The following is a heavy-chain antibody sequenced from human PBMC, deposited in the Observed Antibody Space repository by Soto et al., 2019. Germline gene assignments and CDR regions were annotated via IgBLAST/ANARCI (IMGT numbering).Heavy chain of an antibody. Sequence: ASVKVSCKASGYTFTSYYMHWVRQAPGQGLEWMGWINPNSGGTNYAQKFQGWVTMSRDTSISTAYMELSRLRSDDTAVYYCARAVAGSFFAFDIWGQGTMVTVSS. CDR1: GYTFTSYY. V-gene: IGHV1-2*04. J-gene: IGHJ3*02. D-gene: IGHD6-19*01. CDR3: ARAVAGSFFAFDI. CDR2: INPNSGGT.